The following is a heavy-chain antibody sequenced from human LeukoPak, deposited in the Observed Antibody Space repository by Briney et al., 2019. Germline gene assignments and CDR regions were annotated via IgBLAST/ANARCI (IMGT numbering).Heavy chain of an antibody. V-gene: IGHV3-7*01. Sequence: AGSLRLSCGASGFTFSTSWMDWDRHVPGKGLEWVANTKDDGSETYYVDSAKGRFTISRDNAKKSLYLQIDSLRVKDTAIYYCTKSLDYWGQGTLVTVSS. CDR3: TKSLDY. CDR2: TKDDGSET. J-gene: IGHJ4*02. CDR1: GFTFSTSW.